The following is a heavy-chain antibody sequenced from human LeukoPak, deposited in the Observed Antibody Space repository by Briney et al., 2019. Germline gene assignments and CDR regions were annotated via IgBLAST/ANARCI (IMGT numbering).Heavy chain of an antibody. J-gene: IGHJ5*02. CDR3: ARRVIPNSFDP. V-gene: IGHV4-39*01. CDR1: GGSISSSSYY. D-gene: IGHD3-22*01. CDR2: IYYSGST. Sequence: SETLSLTCTVSGGSISSSSYYWGWIRQPPGKGLEWIGSIYYSGSTYYNPSLKSRVTISVDTSKNQFSLKLSSVTAADTAVYYCARRVIPNSFDPWGQGTLVTVSS.